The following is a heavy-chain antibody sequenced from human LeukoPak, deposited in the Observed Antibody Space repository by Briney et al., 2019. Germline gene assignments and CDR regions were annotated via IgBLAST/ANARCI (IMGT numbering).Heavy chain of an antibody. D-gene: IGHD3-10*01. CDR2: IVVGSGNT. J-gene: IGHJ3*02. CDR3: AAASRIPGAFDI. V-gene: IGHV1-58*01. Sequence: ASVKVSCKASGFTFTSSAVQWVRQARGQRLEWIGWIVVGSGNTNYAQKFQERVTITRDMSTSTAYMELSSLRSEDTAVYYCAAASRIPGAFDIWGQGTMVTVSS. CDR1: GFTFTSSA.